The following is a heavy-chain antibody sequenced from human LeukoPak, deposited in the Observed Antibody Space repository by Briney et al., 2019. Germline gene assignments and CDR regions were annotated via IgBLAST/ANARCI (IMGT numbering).Heavy chain of an antibody. J-gene: IGHJ4*02. CDR2: MYYSGST. Sequence: AETLSLTCTVCGDSISSSSSYWGWIRQPPGEGLEWIGRMYYSGSTYYNTSLKTRVTRSVDTAKNQFSLRLNSVTAADTAVYYCAKSGGYGLIDYWGQGTLVTVSS. CDR1: GDSISSSSSY. D-gene: IGHD1-26*01. CDR3: AKSGGYGLIDY. V-gene: IGHV4-39*01.